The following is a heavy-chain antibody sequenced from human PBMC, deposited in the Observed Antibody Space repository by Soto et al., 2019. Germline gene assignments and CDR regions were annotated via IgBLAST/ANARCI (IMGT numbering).Heavy chain of an antibody. CDR3: AIQNDGSYAPWDR. CDR1: GFTFHTYA. J-gene: IGHJ4*02. CDR2: TRGSGGAT. V-gene: IGHV3-23*01. Sequence: AGSLRLSCAASGFTFHTYAVTWVRQAPGKGLEWVSITRGSGGATDYADSVKGRFAISRDNSKNTLYLQLNTLRAQDTAVQFTAIQNDGSYAPWDRWCLGTVVTISP. D-gene: IGHD1-1*01.